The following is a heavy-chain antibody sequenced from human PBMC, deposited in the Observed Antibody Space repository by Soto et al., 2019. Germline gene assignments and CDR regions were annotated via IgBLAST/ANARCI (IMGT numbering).Heavy chain of an antibody. CDR3: ATLIDDYSNYVFL. CDR1: SGSISSSNW. D-gene: IGHD4-4*01. Sequence: SETVSLTCAVSSGSISSSNWWSWVRQPPGKGLEWIGEIYHSGSTNYNPSLKSRVTISVDTSKNQFSLKLSSVTAADTAVYYCATLIDDYSNYVFLWGKGTLVTVSS. CDR2: IYHSGST. V-gene: IGHV4-4*02. J-gene: IGHJ4*02.